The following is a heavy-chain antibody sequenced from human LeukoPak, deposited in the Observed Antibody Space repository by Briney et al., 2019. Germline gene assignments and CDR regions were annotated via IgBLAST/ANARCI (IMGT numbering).Heavy chain of an antibody. CDR2: IYYSGST. J-gene: IGHJ6*02. CDR3: AFYSRKAAYGMDV. CDR1: GGSISSYY. Sequence: SETLSLTCTVSGGSISSYYWSWIRQPPGKGLEWIGYIYYSGSTNYNPSLKSRVTISVDTSKNQFSLKLSSVTAADTAVYYCAFYSRKAAYGMDVWGQGTTVTVSS. V-gene: IGHV4-59*08. D-gene: IGHD5-18*01.